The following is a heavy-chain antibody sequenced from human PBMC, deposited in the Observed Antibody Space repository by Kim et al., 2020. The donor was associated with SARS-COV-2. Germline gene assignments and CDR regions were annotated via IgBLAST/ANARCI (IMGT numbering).Heavy chain of an antibody. CDR3: ARAAYHDSSGNNLDWYFDL. CDR1: GGSISSSSYY. D-gene: IGHD3-22*01. J-gene: IGHJ2*01. CDR2: IYYSGST. Sequence: SETLSLTCTVSGGSISSSSYYWGWIRQPPGKGLEWIGSIYYSGSTYYNPSLKSRVTISVDTSKNQFSLKLSSVTAADTAVYYCARAAYHDSSGNNLDWYFDLWGRGTLVTVSS. V-gene: IGHV4-39*07.